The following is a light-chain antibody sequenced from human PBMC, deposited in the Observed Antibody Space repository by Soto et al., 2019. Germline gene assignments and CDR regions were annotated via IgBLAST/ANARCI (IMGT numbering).Light chain of an antibody. CDR2: WAS. Sequence: DIVMTQSPDSLAVSLGERATINCKSSQSVLYSSNNKNYLAWYQQKPGQPPKLLIYWASTRESGVPDRFSGSGSGTDFTLTIRSLQAEDVAVYYCQQYYDAPQIFGQGTKVEIK. V-gene: IGKV4-1*01. J-gene: IGKJ1*01. CDR3: QQYYDAPQI. CDR1: QSVLYSSNNKNY.